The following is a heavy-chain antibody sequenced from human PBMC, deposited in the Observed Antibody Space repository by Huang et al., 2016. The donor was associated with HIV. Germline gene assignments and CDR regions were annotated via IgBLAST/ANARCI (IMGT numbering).Heavy chain of an antibody. CDR1: GGSTSGYY. D-gene: IGHD3-22*01. V-gene: IGHV4-34*01. CDR3: ARTSYYYDSSDYYS. CDR2: IKHSGST. J-gene: IGHJ4*02. Sequence: QVQLQQWGAGLLKPSETLSITCAVYGGSTSGYYWSWIRQPPGKGLEWIGEIKHSGSTNYNPSLKSRVTISGDTSKNQFSLKLSSVTAADTAVYYCARTSYYYDSSDYYSWGQGTLVTVSS.